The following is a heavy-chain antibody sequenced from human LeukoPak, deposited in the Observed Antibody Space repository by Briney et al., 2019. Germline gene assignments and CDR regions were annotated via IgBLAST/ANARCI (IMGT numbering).Heavy chain of an antibody. Sequence: GGSLRLSCAASGFTFSRYWMSWVCQAPGKGLEWVANIKQDGSEKYYVDSVKGRFTISRDNAKNSLYLQMNSLRAEDTAVYYCASCYYYDSSAVTWGQGTMVTVSS. D-gene: IGHD3-22*01. CDR2: IKQDGSEK. CDR3: ASCYYYDSSAVT. CDR1: GFTFSRYW. J-gene: IGHJ3*01. V-gene: IGHV3-7*01.